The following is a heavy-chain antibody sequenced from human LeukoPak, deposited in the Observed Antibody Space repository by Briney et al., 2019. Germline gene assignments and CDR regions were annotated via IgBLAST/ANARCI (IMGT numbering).Heavy chain of an antibody. CDR2: VSSEGNT. V-gene: IGHV3-23*01. J-gene: IGHJ3*02. Sequence: GGSLRLSCAASGLTFELTFSTFALSWVRQAPGKGLQWVSAVSSEGNTFYADSVKGRFTISRDNSNNTLYLQMNSLRVEDTAVYYCAKDHHNYYDSGPFFPSPFDAFDIWGHGTLVTVSS. CDR1: GLTFELTFSTFA. CDR3: AKDHHNYYDSGPFFPSPFDAFDI. D-gene: IGHD3-22*01.